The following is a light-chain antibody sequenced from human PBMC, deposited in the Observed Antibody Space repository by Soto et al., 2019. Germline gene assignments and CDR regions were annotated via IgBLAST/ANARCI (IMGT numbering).Light chain of an antibody. V-gene: IGKV2-28*01. CDR2: LGS. Sequence: DIVMTQSPLSMPVTPGETASISCRSSQSLMHSNVYNYLDWYLQKPGQSPQLLIYLGSNRASGVPDRFSGSGSGTDFTLKISRVEAEDVGVYYCMQALQTPPFTFGPGTKVDIK. CDR1: QSLMHSNVYNY. CDR3: MQALQTPPFT. J-gene: IGKJ3*01.